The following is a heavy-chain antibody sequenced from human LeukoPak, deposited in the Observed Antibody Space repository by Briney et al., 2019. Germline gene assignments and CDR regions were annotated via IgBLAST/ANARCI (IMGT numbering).Heavy chain of an antibody. Sequence: GGSLRLSCAASGFTFSTYEMNWVRQAPGKGLEWVSYISNSDSNIKYADSVMGRFTISRDNAKNSLYLQMNSLRVEDTAVYYCARVGYSRSWHSGSAFDIWGQGTMVTVSS. CDR2: ISNSDSNI. V-gene: IGHV3-48*03. D-gene: IGHD6-13*01. CDR1: GFTFSTYE. CDR3: ARVGYSRSWHSGSAFDI. J-gene: IGHJ3*02.